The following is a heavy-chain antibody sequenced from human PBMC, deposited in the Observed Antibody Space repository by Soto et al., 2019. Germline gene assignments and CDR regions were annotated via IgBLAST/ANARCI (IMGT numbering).Heavy chain of an antibody. J-gene: IGHJ6*02. CDR3: AREKRGYSYGYRSYYYYYGMDV. V-gene: IGHV3-30-3*01. D-gene: IGHD5-18*01. CDR1: GFTFSSYA. CDR2: ISYDGSNK. Sequence: LSCAASGFTFSSYAMHWVRQAPGKGLEWVXVISYDGSNKYYADSVKGRFTISRDNSKNXXXLQMNSLRAEDTAVYYCAREKRGYSYGYRSYYYYYGMDVWGQGTTVTVSS.